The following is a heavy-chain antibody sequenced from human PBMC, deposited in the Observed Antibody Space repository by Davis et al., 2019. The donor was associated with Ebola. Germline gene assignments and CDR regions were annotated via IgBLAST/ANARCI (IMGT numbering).Heavy chain of an antibody. J-gene: IGHJ6*02. V-gene: IGHV5-51*01. CDR1: GYSFTSYW. CDR3: ARVVVVAATRYYYGMDA. Sequence: GESLKISCKGSGYSFTSYWIGWVRQMPGKGLEWMGIIYPGDSDTRYSPSFQGQVTISADKSISTAYLQWSSLKASDTAMYYCARVVVVAATRYYYGMDAWGQGTTVTVSS. CDR2: IYPGDSDT. D-gene: IGHD2-15*01.